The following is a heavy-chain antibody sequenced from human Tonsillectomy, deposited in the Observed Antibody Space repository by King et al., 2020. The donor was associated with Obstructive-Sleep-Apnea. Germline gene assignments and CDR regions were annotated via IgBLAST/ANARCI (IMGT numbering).Heavy chain of an antibody. CDR3: ARDIGNFSDYLDY. CDR2: IIPIFGIP. CDR1: GYSFGSHA. D-gene: IGHD1-26*01. Sequence: QVQLVQSGAEVKKPGSSVKFSCKTSGYSFGSHAISWVRQAPGQGLEWMGGIIPIFGIPNSAQKFQGRVTFVADESTSTAYMELRNLRSEDTAVYYCARDIGNFSDYLDYWGQGTLVTVSS. V-gene: IGHV1-69*01. J-gene: IGHJ4*02.